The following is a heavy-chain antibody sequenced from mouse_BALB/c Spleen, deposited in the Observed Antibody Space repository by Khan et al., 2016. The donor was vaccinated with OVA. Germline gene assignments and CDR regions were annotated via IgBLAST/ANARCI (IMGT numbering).Heavy chain of an antibody. CDR3: VRGYDGDPFAY. J-gene: IGHJ3*01. CDR2: ISAINSYI. V-gene: IGHV5-4*02. CDR1: GFTFSDYY. Sequence: EVELVESGGGLMKPGGSLKLSCAASGFTFSDYYMYWVRQTPEKRLEWVATISAINSYIYYQDNVKGRFTISRDNAKNNLYLQMNSLRSDDTAMYYCVRGYDGDPFAYWGQGILVTVSA. D-gene: IGHD2-13*01.